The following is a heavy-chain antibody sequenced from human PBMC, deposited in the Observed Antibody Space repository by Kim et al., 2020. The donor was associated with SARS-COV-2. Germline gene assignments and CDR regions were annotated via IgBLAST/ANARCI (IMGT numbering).Heavy chain of an antibody. CDR2: TYYRSKWYN. CDR3: ARGPQRYSSSWYKTRDFAEYFQH. J-gene: IGHJ1*01. Sequence: SQTLSLPCAISGDSVSSNSAAWNWIRQSPSRGLEWLGRTYYRSKWYNDYAVSVKSRITINPDTSKNQFSLQLNSVTPEDTAVYYCARGPQRYSSSWYKTRDFAEYFQHWGQGTLVTVSS. V-gene: IGHV6-1*01. D-gene: IGHD6-13*01. CDR1: GDSVSSNSAA.